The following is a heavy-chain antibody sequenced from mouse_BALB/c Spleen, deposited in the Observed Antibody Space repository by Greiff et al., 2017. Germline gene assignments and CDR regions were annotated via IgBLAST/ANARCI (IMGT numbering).Heavy chain of an antibody. V-gene: IGHV14-3*02. CDR1: GFNIKDTY. J-gene: IGHJ4*01. D-gene: IGHD1-2*01. CDR2: IDPANGNT. Sequence: VQLQQSGAELVKPGASVKLSCTASGFNIKDTYMHWVKQRPEQGLEWIGRIDPANGNTKYDPKFQGKATITSDTSSNTAYLQLSSLTSEDTAVYYCAHYYGSWGQGTSVTVSS. CDR3: AHYYGS.